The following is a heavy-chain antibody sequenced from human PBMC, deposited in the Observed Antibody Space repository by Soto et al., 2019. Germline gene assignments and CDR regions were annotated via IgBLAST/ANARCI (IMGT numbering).Heavy chain of an antibody. CDR1: GFTFSSYS. D-gene: IGHD6-19*01. CDR3: AREAAVAGPFDY. J-gene: IGHJ4*02. Sequence: TGGSLRLSCTASGFTFSSYSMNWVRQAPGKGLEWVSSISSSSSYIYYADSVKGRFTISRDNAKNSLYLQMNSLRAEDTAVYYCAREAAVAGPFDYWGLGTLVTVSS. V-gene: IGHV3-21*01. CDR2: ISSSSSYI.